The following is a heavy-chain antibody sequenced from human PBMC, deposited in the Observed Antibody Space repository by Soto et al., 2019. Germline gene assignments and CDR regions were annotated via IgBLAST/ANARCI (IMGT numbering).Heavy chain of an antibody. CDR2: IYSGGST. J-gene: IGHJ4*02. Sequence: EVQLVESGGGLVQPGGSLRLSCAASGSTVSSNYMSWVRQAPGKGLEWVSVIYSGGSTYYADSVKGRFTISRHNSKNTLYLQMNSLRAEDTAVYYCARGYSSSWRHFDYWGQGTLVTVSS. CDR1: GSTVSSNY. D-gene: IGHD6-13*01. CDR3: ARGYSSSWRHFDY. V-gene: IGHV3-53*04.